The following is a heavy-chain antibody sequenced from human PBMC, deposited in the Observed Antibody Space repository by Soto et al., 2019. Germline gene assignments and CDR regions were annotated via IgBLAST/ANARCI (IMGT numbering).Heavy chain of an antibody. Sequence: GASVKVSCKASGGTFSSSASNWVRQAPGLGLQWMGGIIPMYTTPNYAQKFQGRISITADESTSTVYMELSSLRSGDSAVYYCARRGPGIAVAGTMDVWGQGTTVTVSS. CDR2: IIPMYTTP. J-gene: IGHJ6*02. D-gene: IGHD6-19*01. CDR1: GGTFSSSA. V-gene: IGHV1-69*13. CDR3: ARRGPGIAVAGTMDV.